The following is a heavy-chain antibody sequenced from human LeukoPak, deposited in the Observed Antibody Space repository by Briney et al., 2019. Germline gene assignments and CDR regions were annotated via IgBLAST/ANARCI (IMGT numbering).Heavy chain of an antibody. J-gene: IGHJ4*02. CDR1: GYTFTSYY. V-gene: IGHV7-4-1*01. CDR3: VRELETMVRGVVVDY. CDR2: INTNSGNP. Sequence: GASVKVSCKASGYTFTSYYMHWVRQAPGQGLEWMGWINTNSGNPTYAQGFTGRFVFSLDTSVSTAYLQMFNLKAEDTAVYYCVRELETMVRGVVVDYWGQGTLVYASS. D-gene: IGHD3-10*01.